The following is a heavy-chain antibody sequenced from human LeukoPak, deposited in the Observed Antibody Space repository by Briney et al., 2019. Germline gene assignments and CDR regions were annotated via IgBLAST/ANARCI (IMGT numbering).Heavy chain of an antibody. J-gene: IGHJ6*02. CDR1: GFTFSSYA. CDR2: ISGSGDST. V-gene: IGHV3-23*01. Sequence: GGSLRLSCAASGFTFSSYAMSWVRQAPGKGLEWVSAISGSGDSTYYGDSVKGRFTISRDNSKNTLYLQMNSLRAEDTAVYYCARGTTDYYYYGMDVWGQGTTVTVSS. CDR3: ARGTTDYYYYGMDV. D-gene: IGHD2/OR15-2a*01.